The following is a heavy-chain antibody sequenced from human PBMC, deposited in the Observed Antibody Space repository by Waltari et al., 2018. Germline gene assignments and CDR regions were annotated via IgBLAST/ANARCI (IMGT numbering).Heavy chain of an antibody. V-gene: IGHV2-70*01. D-gene: IGHD7-27*01. CDR3: ARFFAGSGAFDF. CDR1: AFSLDTTGMC. Sequence: QVTLSESGPARVRPTQTLTLTCPFSAFSLDTTGMCVSWIRQSPGRALEWLALIDWHNSVYYNTSLKTRLTVSQDASTSQVVLKMTNMDPVDTGTYFCARFFAGSGAFDFWGQGAPVTVSS. CDR2: IDWHNSV. J-gene: IGHJ4*02.